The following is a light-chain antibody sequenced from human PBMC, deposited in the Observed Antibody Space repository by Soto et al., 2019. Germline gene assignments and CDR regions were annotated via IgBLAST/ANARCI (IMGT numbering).Light chain of an antibody. CDR2: WAS. V-gene: IGKV4-1*01. CDR1: QSFLYSSNNKNY. Sequence: DIFMTQCPDSVAVSLGQRATCNCKSSQSFLYSSNNKNYLAWYQQKPGQPPKLLIYWASTRESGVPDRFSGSGSGTDFTLTISSLQSEDFAVYYCQQYNNWPTWTFGQGTKADIK. J-gene: IGKJ1*01. CDR3: QQYNNWPTWT.